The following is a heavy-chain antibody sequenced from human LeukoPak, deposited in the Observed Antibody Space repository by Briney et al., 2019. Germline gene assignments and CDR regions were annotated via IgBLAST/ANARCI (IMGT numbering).Heavy chain of an antibody. J-gene: IGHJ4*02. CDR3: AKGSSSSWYEFDC. CDR1: GFTFSSYA. D-gene: IGHD6-13*01. Sequence: GGSLRLSCAASGFTFSSYAMNWVRQAPGEGLEWVSAISGSGGSTYYADSVKGRFTISRDNSKNTLYLQMNSLRAEDTAVYYCAKGSSSSWYEFDCWGQGTLVTVSS. V-gene: IGHV3-23*01. CDR2: ISGSGGST.